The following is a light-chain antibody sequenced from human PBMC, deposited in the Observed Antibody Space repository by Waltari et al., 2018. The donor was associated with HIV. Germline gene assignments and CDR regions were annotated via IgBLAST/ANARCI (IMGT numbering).Light chain of an antibody. CDR3: QVWHAKSDHWV. CDR2: DDS. CDR1: TLANKG. V-gene: IGLV3-21*03. J-gene: IGLJ3*02. Sequence: YVLTQPPSVSVAPGKTPRITCGGNTLANKGVHLYQPVPGQAPRLVMYDDSARPSGVPARFSGSNSGNTATLTISRVEVGDEADYYCQVWHAKSDHWVFGGGTRLAVL.